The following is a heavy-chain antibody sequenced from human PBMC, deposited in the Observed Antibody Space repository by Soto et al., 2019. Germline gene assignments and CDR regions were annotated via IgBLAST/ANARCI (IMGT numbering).Heavy chain of an antibody. D-gene: IGHD3-22*01. CDR1: GGSISSGGYY. V-gene: IGHV4-31*03. Sequence: SEALSLTCTVSGGSISSGGYYWSWIRQHPGKGLEWIGYIYYSGSTYYNPSLKSRVTISVDTSKNQFSLKLSSVTAADTAVYYCAGGPADYYDSSVGPIDDYYYYYGMDVWGQGTTVTVSS. CDR2: IYYSGST. J-gene: IGHJ6*02. CDR3: AGGPADYYDSSVGPIDDYYYYYGMDV.